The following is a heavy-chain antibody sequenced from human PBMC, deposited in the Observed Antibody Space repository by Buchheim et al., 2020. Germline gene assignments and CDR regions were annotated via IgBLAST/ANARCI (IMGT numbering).Heavy chain of an antibody. CDR1: GFTFSHYA. Sequence: QVQLVESGGGVVQPGRSLRLSCAASGFTFSHYAVHWVRQAPGKGLEWVAVISYDGSTIYYADSVKGRFTFSRDNSKNTLSLHMNSLRAEDTAVYYCARDRGSGWSYYYYGLDVWGQGTT. CDR3: ARDRGSGWSYYYYGLDV. V-gene: IGHV3-30*04. J-gene: IGHJ6*02. D-gene: IGHD6-19*01. CDR2: ISYDGSTI.